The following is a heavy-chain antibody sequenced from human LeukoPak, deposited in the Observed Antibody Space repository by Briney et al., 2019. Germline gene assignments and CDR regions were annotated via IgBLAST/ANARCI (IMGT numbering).Heavy chain of an antibody. D-gene: IGHD3-22*01. Sequence: SETPSLTCTVSGGSISSYYWSWIRQPPGKGLEWIGHIYSSGSTTDNPSLKSRVTISVDTSKNQFSLRMTSVTAADTAVYYCARFTKYDGGGSYLDIWGQGTMVTVSS. CDR3: ARFTKYDGGGSYLDI. V-gene: IGHV4-59*13. J-gene: IGHJ3*02. CDR1: GGSISSYY. CDR2: IYSSGST.